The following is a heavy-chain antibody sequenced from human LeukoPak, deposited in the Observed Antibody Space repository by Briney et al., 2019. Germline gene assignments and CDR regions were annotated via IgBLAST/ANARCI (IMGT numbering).Heavy chain of an antibody. J-gene: IGHJ4*02. CDR3: TTGTNDRPGGIAAAWAL. Sequence: GGSLRLSCAASGFTFSNAWMSWVRQAPGKGLEWVGRIKSKTDGGTTDYAAPVKGRFTISRDDSKNTLYLQMNSLKTEDTAVYYCTTGTNDRPGGIAAAWALWGQGTLVTVSS. CDR2: IKSKTDGGTT. V-gene: IGHV3-15*01. CDR1: GFTFSNAW. D-gene: IGHD6-13*01.